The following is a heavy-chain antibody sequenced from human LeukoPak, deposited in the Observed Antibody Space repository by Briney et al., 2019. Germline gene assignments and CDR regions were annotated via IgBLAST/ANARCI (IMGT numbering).Heavy chain of an antibody. CDR3: ASGSMSNLGYCSSTSCYGTFDY. D-gene: IGHD2-2*01. V-gene: IGHV4-39*01. CDR1: GGSISSSSYY. Sequence: SETLSLTCAVSGGSISSSSYYWGWIRQPPGKGLEWIGSIYYSGSTYYNPSLKSRVTISVDTSKNQFSLKLSSVTAADTAVYYCASGSMSNLGYCSSTSCYGTFDYWGQGTLVTVSS. CDR2: IYYSGST. J-gene: IGHJ4*02.